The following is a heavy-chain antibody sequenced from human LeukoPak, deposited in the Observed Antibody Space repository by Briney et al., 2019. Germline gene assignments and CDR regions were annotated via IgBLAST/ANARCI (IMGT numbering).Heavy chain of an antibody. V-gene: IGHV1-2*02. J-gene: IGHJ4*02. CDR1: GYTFTGYY. CDR3: ARDLAARRKPNYFDY. CDR2: INPNSGGT. D-gene: IGHD6-6*01. Sequence: VASVKVSCKASGYTFTGYYVHWVRQAPGQGLEWMGWINPNSGGTNYAQKFQGRVTMTRDTSISTAYMELSRLRSDDTAVYYCARDLAARRKPNYFDYWGQGTLVTVSS.